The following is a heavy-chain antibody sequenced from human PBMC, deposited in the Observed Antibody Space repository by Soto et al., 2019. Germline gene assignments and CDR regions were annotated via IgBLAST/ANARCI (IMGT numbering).Heavy chain of an antibody. Sequence: GGSLRLSCAASGFTFSSYAMHWVRQAPGKGLEWVAVISYDGSNKYYADSVKGRFTISRDNSKNTLYLQMNSLRAEDTAVYYCERDGVAARLDYYYGMDVWGQGTTVTVSS. CDR2: ISYDGSNK. J-gene: IGHJ6*02. V-gene: IGHV3-30-3*01. D-gene: IGHD6-6*01. CDR1: GFTFSSYA. CDR3: ERDGVAARLDYYYGMDV.